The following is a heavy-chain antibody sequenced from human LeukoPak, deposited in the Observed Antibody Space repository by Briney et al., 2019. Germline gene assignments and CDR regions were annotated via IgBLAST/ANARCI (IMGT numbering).Heavy chain of an antibody. CDR2: INHSGST. Sequence: PSETLSLTCAVYGGSFSGYYWSWIRQPPGKGLEWIGEINHSGSTNYNPSLKGRVTISVDTSKNQFSLKLSSVTAADTAVYYCARGAFRSYYDFWSGPPTYYFDYWGQGTLVTVSS. D-gene: IGHD3-3*01. CDR1: GGSFSGYY. J-gene: IGHJ4*02. CDR3: ARGAFRSYYDFWSGPPTYYFDY. V-gene: IGHV4-34*01.